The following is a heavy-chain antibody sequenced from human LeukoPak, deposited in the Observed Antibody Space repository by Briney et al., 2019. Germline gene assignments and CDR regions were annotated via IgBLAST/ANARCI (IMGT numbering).Heavy chain of an antibody. CDR2: IYTSGST. CDR3: ARDSPGGYRFDY. D-gene: IGHD1-26*01. CDR1: GGSISSYY. V-gene: IGHV4-4*07. Sequence: LETLSRTCTVSGGSISSYYWSWIRQPAGKGLEWIGRIYTSGSTNYNPSLKSRVTMSVDTSKDQFSLKLSSVTAADTAVYYCARDSPGGYRFDYWGQGTLVTVSS. J-gene: IGHJ4*02.